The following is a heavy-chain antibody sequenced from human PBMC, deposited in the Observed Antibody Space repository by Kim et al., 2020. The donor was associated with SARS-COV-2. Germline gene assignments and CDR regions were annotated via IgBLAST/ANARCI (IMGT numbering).Heavy chain of an antibody. CDR3: AKNYDILTGYPKTFDY. D-gene: IGHD3-9*01. V-gene: IGHV3-21*01. J-gene: IGHJ4*02. Sequence: GGSLRLSCAASGFTFSSYSMNWVRQAPGKGLEWVSSISSSSSYIYYADSVKGRFTISRDNAKNSLYLQMNSLRAEDTAVYYCAKNYDILTGYPKTFDYWGQGTLVTVSS. CDR1: GFTFSSYS. CDR2: ISSSSSYI.